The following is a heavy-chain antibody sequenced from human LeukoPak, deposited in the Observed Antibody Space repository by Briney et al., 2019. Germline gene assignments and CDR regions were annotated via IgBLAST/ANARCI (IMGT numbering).Heavy chain of an antibody. V-gene: IGHV1-18*04. CDR3: ARQGRNYDFWSGYPDTNWFDP. D-gene: IGHD3-3*01. Sequence: ASVKLSCKASGYTFTSYGISWVRQPPGQGLEWMGWISAYNGNTNYAQKLQGRVTMTTDTSTNTAYMEPRSLRSDDPAVYYCARQGRNYDFWSGYPDTNWFDPWGQGTLVTVSS. CDR1: GYTFTSYG. J-gene: IGHJ5*02. CDR2: ISAYNGNT.